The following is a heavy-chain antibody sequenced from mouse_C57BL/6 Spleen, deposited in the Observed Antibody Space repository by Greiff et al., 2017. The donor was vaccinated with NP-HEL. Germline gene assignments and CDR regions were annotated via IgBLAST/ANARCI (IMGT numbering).Heavy chain of an antibody. CDR1: GYTFTDYN. V-gene: IGHV1-22*01. D-gene: IGHD1-1*01. Sequence: EVQLQQSGPELVKPGASVKMSCKASGYTFTDYNMHWVKQSHGKSLEWIGYINPNNGGTSYNQKFKGKATLTVNKSSSTAYMELRSLTSEDSAVYYCARPLRDGSRGWFAYWGQGTLVTVSA. CDR2: INPNNGGT. CDR3: ARPLRDGSRGWFAY. J-gene: IGHJ3*01.